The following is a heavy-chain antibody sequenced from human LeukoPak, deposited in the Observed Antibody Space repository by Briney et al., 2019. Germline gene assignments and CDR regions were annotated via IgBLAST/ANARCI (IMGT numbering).Heavy chain of an antibody. Sequence: ASVKVSCKASGYTFTSYYMHWVRQAPGQGLEWMGIINPSGGSTSYAQKFQGRVTMTRNTSISTAYMELSSLRSEDTAVYYCARAWATFYGSDYWGQGTLVTVSS. D-gene: IGHD3-10*01. CDR1: GYTFTSYY. V-gene: IGHV1-46*01. J-gene: IGHJ4*02. CDR3: ARAWATFYGSDY. CDR2: INPSGGST.